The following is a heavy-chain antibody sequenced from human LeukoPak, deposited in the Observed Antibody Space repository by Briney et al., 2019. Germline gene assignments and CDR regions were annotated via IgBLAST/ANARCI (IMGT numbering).Heavy chain of an antibody. Sequence: GGSLRLSCAASGYIFSSYSMSWVRQAPGKGLEWVSVITGSGGNTYYADSVKGRFTISKDNSKNTVYLQMSSLRVDDTAVYYCAKAASSSWPSYYYGMDVWGQGTTVTVSS. CDR2: ITGSGGNT. CDR3: AKAASSSWPSYYYGMDV. CDR1: GYIFSSYS. V-gene: IGHV3-23*01. J-gene: IGHJ6*02. D-gene: IGHD6-13*01.